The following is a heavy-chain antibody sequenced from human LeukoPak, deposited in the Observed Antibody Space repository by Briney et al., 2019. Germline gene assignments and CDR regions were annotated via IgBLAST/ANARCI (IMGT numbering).Heavy chain of an antibody. CDR3: ARQRIVVVPAAMDLSWFDP. D-gene: IGHD2-2*01. J-gene: IGHJ5*02. Sequence: AASVKVSCKASGYTFTSHGISWVRQAPGQGLELMGWISAYNGNTNYAQKLQGRVTMTTDTSTSTAYMELRSLRSDDTAVYYCARQRIVVVPAAMDLSWFDPWGQGTLVTVSS. CDR2: ISAYNGNT. CDR1: GYTFTSHG. V-gene: IGHV1-18*01.